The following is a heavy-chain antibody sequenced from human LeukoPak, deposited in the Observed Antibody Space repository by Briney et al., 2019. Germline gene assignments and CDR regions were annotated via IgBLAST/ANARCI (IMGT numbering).Heavy chain of an antibody. CDR2: ISGSGGST. D-gene: IGHD6-19*01. CDR1: GFTFRSYA. CDR3: MRGGSSGRTSYYYGMDV. J-gene: IGHJ6*02. V-gene: IGHV3-23*01. Sequence: GGSLRLSCAASGFTFRSYAMSWVRQAPGKGLEWVSGISGSGGSTEYADSVKGLFTISRDNSKSTLYLEMNSLRAADTAVYYCMRGGSSGRTSYYYGMDVWGQGTTVTVSS.